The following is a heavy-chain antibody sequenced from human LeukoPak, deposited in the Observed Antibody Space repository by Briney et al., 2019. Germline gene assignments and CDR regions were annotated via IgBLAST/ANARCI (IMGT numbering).Heavy chain of an antibody. J-gene: IGHJ3*02. CDR3: AREQDTAMVTDAFDI. V-gene: IGHV3-21*01. Sequence: GGSLRLSCAASGFTFSSYSMNWVRQAPGKGLEWVSSISSSSSYIYYADSVKGRFTIYRDNAKNSLYLQMNSLRAEDTAVYYCAREQDTAMVTDAFDIWGQGTMVTVSS. CDR1: GFTFSSYS. CDR2: ISSSSSYI. D-gene: IGHD5-18*01.